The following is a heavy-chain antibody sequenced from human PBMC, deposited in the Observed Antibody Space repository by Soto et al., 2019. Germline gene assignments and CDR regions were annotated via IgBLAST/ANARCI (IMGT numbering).Heavy chain of an antibody. CDR3: AAGDSSDTGDH. CDR2: TTPIIGTV. V-gene: IGHV1-69*13. J-gene: IGHJ4*02. Sequence: SSVKVSCKASGDTLSSYAINWVRQVPGQGLEWMGGTTPIIGTVDYGQKFQGRVTISVDEPTATSYMEMSSLRSEDTAVYYCAAGDSSDTGDHWGQGNMVTV. CDR1: GDTLSSYA. D-gene: IGHD5-18*01.